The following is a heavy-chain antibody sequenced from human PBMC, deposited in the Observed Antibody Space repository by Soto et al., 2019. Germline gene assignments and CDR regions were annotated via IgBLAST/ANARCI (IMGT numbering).Heavy chain of an antibody. CDR1: GYSFSSYW. Sequence: GESLKLSCKGSGYSFSSYWIGWVRQMPGKGLEWMGIIYPGDSDTRYSPSFQGQVTISADKSISIAYLQWSSLKASDTAMYYCARVPPGRVGSNFFDYWGQGTLVTVSS. J-gene: IGHJ4*02. CDR3: ARVPPGRVGSNFFDY. V-gene: IGHV5-51*01. CDR2: IYPGDSDT. D-gene: IGHD2-15*01.